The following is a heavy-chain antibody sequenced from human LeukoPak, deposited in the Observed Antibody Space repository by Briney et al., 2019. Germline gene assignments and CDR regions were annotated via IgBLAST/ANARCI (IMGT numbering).Heavy chain of an antibody. J-gene: IGHJ4*02. CDR3: ARVEGIAATMGD. D-gene: IGHD6-13*01. CDR2: IRYDGSNK. V-gene: IGHV3-30*02. Sequence: GGSLRLSCAASGFTFSSYGMHWVRQAPGKGLEWVAFIRYDGSNKYYADSVKGRFTISRDNSKNTLYLQMNSLRAEDTAVYYCARVEGIAATMGDWGQGTLVTVSS. CDR1: GFTFSSYG.